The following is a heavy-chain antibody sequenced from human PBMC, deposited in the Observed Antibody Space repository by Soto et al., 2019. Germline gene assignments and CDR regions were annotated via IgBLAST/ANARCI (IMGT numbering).Heavy chain of an antibody. V-gene: IGHV3-21*01. CDR1: GFTFSRNT. J-gene: IGHJ6*02. CDR3: VKDEGIEAMDV. D-gene: IGHD3-3*02. Sequence: GGSLRLSCVTSGFTFSRNTMNWVRQAPGKGLEWVASITSSGSYVYYADSVKGRFSASRDNAKNSLSLQMDSLRPDDTAIYFCVKDEGIEAMDVWGQGTKVTVFS. CDR2: ITSSGSYV.